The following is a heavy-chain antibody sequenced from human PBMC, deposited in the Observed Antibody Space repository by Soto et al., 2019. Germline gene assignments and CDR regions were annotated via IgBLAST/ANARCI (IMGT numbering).Heavy chain of an antibody. Sequence: GGSLRLSCAASGFTFSSYAMHWVRQAPGKGLEWVAVIWYDGSNKYYAGSVKGRFTISRDNSKNTLYLQMNSLRAEDTAVYYCARYLSIWSGYYPTDYWGQGTLVTVSS. CDR1: GFTFSSYA. CDR2: IWYDGSNK. CDR3: ARYLSIWSGYYPTDY. D-gene: IGHD3-3*01. V-gene: IGHV3-33*01. J-gene: IGHJ4*02.